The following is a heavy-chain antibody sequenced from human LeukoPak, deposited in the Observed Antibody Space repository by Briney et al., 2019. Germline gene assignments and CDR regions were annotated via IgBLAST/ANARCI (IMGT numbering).Heavy chain of an antibody. V-gene: IGHV3-49*03. Sequence: GGSLRLSCAASGFTFSDYAMSWFRQAPGKGLEWVALIRGTPYGGTTEYAASVKGRFIISRDDSKSIACLQMNSLRTEDTAVYYCTRAGKPPYFDYWGQGTLVIVSS. CDR2: IRGTPYGGTT. CDR1: GFTFSDYA. J-gene: IGHJ4*02. CDR3: TRAGKPPYFDY.